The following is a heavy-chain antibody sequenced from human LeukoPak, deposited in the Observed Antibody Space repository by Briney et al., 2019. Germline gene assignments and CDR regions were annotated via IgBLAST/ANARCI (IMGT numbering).Heavy chain of an antibody. CDR2: LHADGIER. CDR1: GFTLSGYW. Sequence: GGSLRLSCAASGFTLSGYWMSWVRQAPGKGLEWVARLHADGIERYYVDPVKGRFTISRDNSKNTLYLQMNSLRAEDTAVYYCARGGWELLSVNNWFDPWGQGTLVTVSS. V-gene: IGHV3-7*01. J-gene: IGHJ5*02. D-gene: IGHD1-26*01. CDR3: ARGGWELLSVNNWFDP.